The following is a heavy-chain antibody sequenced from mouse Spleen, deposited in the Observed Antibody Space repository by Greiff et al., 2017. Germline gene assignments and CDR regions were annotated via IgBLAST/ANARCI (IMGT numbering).Heavy chain of an antibody. CDR1: GYTFTSYW. Sequence: QVQLQQPGAELVKPGASVKMSCKASGYTFTSYWITWVKQRPGQGLEWIGDIYPGSGSTNYNEKFKSKATLTVDTSSSTAYMQLSSLTSEDSAVYYCAREENYYDGSYDYYAMDYWGQGTSVTVSS. V-gene: IGHV1-55*01. J-gene: IGHJ4*01. CDR2: IYPGSGST. CDR3: AREENYYDGSYDYYAMDY. D-gene: IGHD1-1*01.